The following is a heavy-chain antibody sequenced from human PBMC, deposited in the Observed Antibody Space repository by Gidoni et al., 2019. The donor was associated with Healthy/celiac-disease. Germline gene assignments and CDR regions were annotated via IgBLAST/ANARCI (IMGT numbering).Heavy chain of an antibody. CDR2: INPNSGGT. J-gene: IGHJ4*02. D-gene: IGHD1-26*01. CDR3: ARSWGPWELLRAIFDY. Sequence: QVQLVQSGAEVKKPGASVKVSCKASGYTFTGYYMHWVRQAPGQGLEWMGWINPNSGGTNYAQKFQGRVTMTRDTSISTAYMELSRLRSDDTAVYYCARSWGPWELLRAIFDYWGQGTLVTVSS. CDR1: GYTFTGYY. V-gene: IGHV1-2*02.